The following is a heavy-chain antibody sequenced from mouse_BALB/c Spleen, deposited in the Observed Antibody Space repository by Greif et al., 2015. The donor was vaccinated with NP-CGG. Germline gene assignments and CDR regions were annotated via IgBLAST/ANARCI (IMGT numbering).Heavy chain of an antibody. CDR1: GYTFTDYA. CDR2: ISTYSGNT. CDR3: ARGKNYYAMDY. V-gene: IGHV1-67*01. J-gene: IGHJ4*01. Sequence: VKLQESGPELVRPGVSVKISCKGSGYTFTDYAMHWVKQSHAKSLGWIGVISTYSGNTNYNQKFKGKATMTVDESSSTAYMELARLTSEDSAIYYCARGKNYYAMDYWGQGTSVTVSS.